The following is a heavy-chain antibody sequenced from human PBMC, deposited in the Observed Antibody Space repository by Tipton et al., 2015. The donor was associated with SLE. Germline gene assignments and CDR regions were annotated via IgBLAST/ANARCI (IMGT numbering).Heavy chain of an antibody. CDR2: VYHSGRT. Sequence: LRLSCAVYGGSFSGYYWSWIRPPPGKGLEWIGYVYHSGRTNYNPSLKSRVTMSEDTSKNQVSLKVTSVTAADTAVYYCARGPRWFDPWGLGTLVTVSS. J-gene: IGHJ5*02. CDR1: GGSFSGYY. CDR3: ARGPRWFDP. V-gene: IGHV4-34*01.